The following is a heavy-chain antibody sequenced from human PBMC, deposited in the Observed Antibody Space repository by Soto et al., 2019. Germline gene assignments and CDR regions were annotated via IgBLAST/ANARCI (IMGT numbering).Heavy chain of an antibody. CDR1: GGTFSSYT. Sequence: QVQLVQSGAEVKKPGSSVKVSCKASGGTFSSYTISWVRQAPGQGLEWMGRIIPILGIANYAQKFQGRVTIPADKPTRTAYMELSSLRAEATAVYYCAAHLVRGGGDLWGRGTLVTVSS. CDR2: IIPILGIA. D-gene: IGHD3-10*01. V-gene: IGHV1-69*02. CDR3: AAHLVRGGGDL. J-gene: IGHJ2*01.